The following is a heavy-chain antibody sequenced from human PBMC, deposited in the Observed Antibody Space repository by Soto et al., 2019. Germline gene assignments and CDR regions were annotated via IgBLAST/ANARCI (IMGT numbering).Heavy chain of an antibody. CDR3: ARPGNYGSGSYLYYLDY. CDR2: IYYSGST. V-gene: IGHV4-39*01. J-gene: IGHJ4*02. CDR1: GGSISSSSYY. D-gene: IGHD3-10*01. Sequence: QLQLQESGPGLVKPSETLSLTCTVSGGSISSSSYYWGWIRQPPGKGLEWIGSIYYSGSTYYNPSHKSRVTISVDTSKNQFSRKLSSVTAADTAVYYCARPGNYGSGSYLYYLDYWGQGTLVTVSS.